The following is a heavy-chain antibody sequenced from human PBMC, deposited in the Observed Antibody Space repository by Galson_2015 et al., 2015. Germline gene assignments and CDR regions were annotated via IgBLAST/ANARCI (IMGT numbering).Heavy chain of an antibody. CDR2: ISGSGGST. D-gene: IGHD3-10*01. J-gene: IGHJ6*02. CDR3: ASPAGMVRGYYYYYGMDV. CDR1: GFTFSSYA. V-gene: IGHV3-23*01. Sequence: SLRLSCAASGFTFSSYAMSWVRQAPGKGLEWVSAISGSGGSTYYADSVKGRFTISRDNSKNTLYLQMNSLRAEDTAVYYCASPAGMVRGYYYYYGMDVWGQGTTVTVSS.